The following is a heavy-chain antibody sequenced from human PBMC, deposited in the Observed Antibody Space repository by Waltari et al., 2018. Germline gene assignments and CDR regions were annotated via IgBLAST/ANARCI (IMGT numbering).Heavy chain of an antibody. J-gene: IGHJ4*02. CDR3: AREAGSGIDWYHDY. CDR2: IQDSWTT. D-gene: IGHD3-9*01. CDR1: DFSISSGFY. Sequence: QMQESGPGLVKPSETLSLMCSVSDFSISSGFYWGWLRQSPGKGLEWIGSIQDSWTTSYKPALQSRVTISIDTSKNQVSRKLGSVTAADTAVFYCAREAGSGIDWYHDYWGQGILVTVSS. V-gene: IGHV4-38-2*02.